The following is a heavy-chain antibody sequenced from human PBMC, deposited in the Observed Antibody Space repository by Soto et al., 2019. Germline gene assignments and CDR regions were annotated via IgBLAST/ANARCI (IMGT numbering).Heavy chain of an antibody. V-gene: IGHV3-30-3*01. D-gene: IGHD2-15*01. CDR1: GFTFSSYA. CDR2: ISYDGSNK. J-gene: IGHJ6*02. Sequence: VGSLRLSCAASGFTFSSYAMHWVRQAPGKGLEWVAVISYDGSNKYYADSVKGRFTISRDNSKNTLYLQMNSLRAEDTAVYYCARAGCDGGSCYTLVGLRYGMDVWGQGTTVTVSS. CDR3: ARAGCDGGSCYTLVGLRYGMDV.